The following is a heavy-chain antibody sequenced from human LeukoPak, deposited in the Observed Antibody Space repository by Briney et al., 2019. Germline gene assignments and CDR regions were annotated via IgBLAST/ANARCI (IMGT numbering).Heavy chain of an antibody. V-gene: IGHV4-34*01. CDR3: ARGPRASFDI. CDR2: INHSGST. J-gene: IGHJ3*02. Sequence: SETLSLTCTVSGGSISSYYWSWIRQPPGKGLEWIGEINHSGSTNYNPSLKSRVTISVDTSKNQFSLKLSSVTAADTAVYYCARGPRASFDIWGQGTMVTVSS. CDR1: GGSISSYY.